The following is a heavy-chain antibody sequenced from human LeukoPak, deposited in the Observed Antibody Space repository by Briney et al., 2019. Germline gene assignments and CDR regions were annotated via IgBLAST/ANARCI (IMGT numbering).Heavy chain of an antibody. CDR3: ARAYYDFWSGNYYYYYMDV. J-gene: IGHJ6*03. Sequence: SETLSLTCTVSGGSISSYYWGWVRQPPGKGLEWIGYIYTSGSTNYNPSPKSRVTISVDTSKNQFSLKLSSVTAADTAVYYCARAYYDFWSGNYYYYYMDVWGKGTTVTVSS. CDR1: GGSISSYY. D-gene: IGHD3-3*01. V-gene: IGHV4-4*09. CDR2: IYTSGST.